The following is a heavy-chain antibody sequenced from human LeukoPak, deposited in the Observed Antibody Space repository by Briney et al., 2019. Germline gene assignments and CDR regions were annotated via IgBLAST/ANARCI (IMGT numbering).Heavy chain of an antibody. V-gene: IGHV3-74*01. CDR2: ISPTGSTT. J-gene: IGHJ4*02. CDR1: GFSFSGHW. CDR3: ARGPSSNWSGLDF. Sequence: GGSLRLSCAASGFSFSGHWMHWARQLLGKGLVWVSRISPTGSTTSYADSVKGRFTVSRDNAKNTLYLQVNNLRAEDTAVYYCARGPSSNWSGLDFWGQGTLLTVSS. D-gene: IGHD6-13*01.